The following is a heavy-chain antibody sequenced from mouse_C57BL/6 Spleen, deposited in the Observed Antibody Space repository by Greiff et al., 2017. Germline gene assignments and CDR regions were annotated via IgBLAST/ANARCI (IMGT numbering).Heavy chain of an antibody. D-gene: IGHD1-1*01. CDR2: IYIGNGYT. V-gene: IGHV1-58*01. J-gene: IGHJ4*01. CDR3: ARWDYYYGSSYAMDY. Sequence: VQLQQSGAELVRPGSSVKMSCKTSGYTFTSYGINWVKQRPGQGLEWIGYIYIGNGYTEYNEKFKGKATLTSDTSSSTDYMQLISLTSEDSAISFCARWDYYYGSSYAMDYWGQGTSVTVSS. CDR1: GYTFTSYG.